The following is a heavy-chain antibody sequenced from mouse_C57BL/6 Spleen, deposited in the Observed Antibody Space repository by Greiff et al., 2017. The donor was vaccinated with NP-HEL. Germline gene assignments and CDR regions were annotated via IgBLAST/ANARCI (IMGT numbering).Heavy chain of an antibody. Sequence: VQLQQPGAELVRPGSSVKLSCKASGYTFTSYWMHWVKQRPIQGLEWIGNIHPSDSETHYNQKFKDKATLTVDKSSSTAYMQLSSLTSEDSADYYCARGISAYYSKGDYAMDYWGQGTSVTVSS. CDR2: IHPSDSET. CDR1: GYTFTSYW. D-gene: IGHD2-5*01. CDR3: ARGISAYYSKGDYAMDY. V-gene: IGHV1-52*01. J-gene: IGHJ4*01.